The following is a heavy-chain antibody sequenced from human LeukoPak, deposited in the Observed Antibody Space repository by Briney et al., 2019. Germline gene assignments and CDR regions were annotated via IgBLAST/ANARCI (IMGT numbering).Heavy chain of an antibody. J-gene: IGHJ4*02. D-gene: IGHD6-13*01. CDR2: ISSSSSYT. V-gene: IGHV3-11*03. CDR3: ASGSLPPDY. Sequence: GGSLRLSCAASGFTVSSNYMSWVRLAPGKGLEWVSYISSSSSYTNYADSVKGRFTISRDNAKNSLYLQMNSLRAEDTAVYYCASGSLPPDYWGQGTLVTVSS. CDR1: GFTVSSNY.